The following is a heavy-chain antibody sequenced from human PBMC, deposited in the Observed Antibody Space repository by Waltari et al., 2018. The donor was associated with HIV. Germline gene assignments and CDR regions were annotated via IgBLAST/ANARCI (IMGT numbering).Heavy chain of an antibody. D-gene: IGHD1-26*01. CDR1: GYTFTAYY. J-gene: IGHJ5*02. CDR2: INPHSGGR. V-gene: IGHV1-2*06. CDR3: ARRGSSGSYWFDP. Sequence: QVQLVQSGAEVKKRGASVKVSCKASGYTFTAYYMHWVRQAPGQGLEWMGRINPHSGGRNYAQKFQGRVTMTRDTSISTAYMELGRLRSDDTAVYYCARRGSSGSYWFDPWGQGTLVTVSS.